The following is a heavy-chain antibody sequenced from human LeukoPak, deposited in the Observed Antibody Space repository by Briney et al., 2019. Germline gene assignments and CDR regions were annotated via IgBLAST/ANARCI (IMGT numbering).Heavy chain of an antibody. CDR2: INPNSGGT. V-gene: IGHV1-2*02. CDR1: GYTFSDNY. D-gene: IGHD2-2*01. CDR3: ARVGGYCSSTSCYSYYFDY. Sequence: ASVKVSCKASGYTFSDNYVHWVRQAPGQGLEWMGWINPNSGGTNYPQKFQGRVTMTRDTSISTAYMELSRLRSDDTAAYYCARVGGYCSSTSCYSYYFDYWGQGTLVTVSS. J-gene: IGHJ4*02.